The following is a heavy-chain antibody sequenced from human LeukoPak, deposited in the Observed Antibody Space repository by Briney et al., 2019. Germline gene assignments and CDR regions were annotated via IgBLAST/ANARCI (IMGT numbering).Heavy chain of an antibody. Sequence: GGSLRLSCAASGFTFDDYAMHWVRQAPRKGLEGVSLISWDGGSTYYADSVKGRFTISRDNSKNSLYLQMNSLRTEDTALYYCAKGAIASGDMDVWGKGTTVTVSS. V-gene: IGHV3-43*01. CDR1: GFTFDDYA. J-gene: IGHJ6*03. D-gene: IGHD2-15*01. CDR2: ISWDGGST. CDR3: AKGAIASGDMDV.